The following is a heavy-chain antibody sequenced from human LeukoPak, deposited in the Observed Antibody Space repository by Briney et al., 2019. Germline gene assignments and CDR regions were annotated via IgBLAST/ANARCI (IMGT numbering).Heavy chain of an antibody. Sequence: GGSLRLSCAASGFTFSSYSMNWVRQAPGKGPEWVSSISSSSSYIYYADSVKGRFTISRDNAKNSLYLQMNSLRAEDTAVYYCARGGSDYYGMDVWGQGTTVTVSS. J-gene: IGHJ6*02. CDR2: ISSSSSYI. V-gene: IGHV3-21*01. CDR3: ARGGSDYYGMDV. CDR1: GFTFSSYS. D-gene: IGHD3-16*01.